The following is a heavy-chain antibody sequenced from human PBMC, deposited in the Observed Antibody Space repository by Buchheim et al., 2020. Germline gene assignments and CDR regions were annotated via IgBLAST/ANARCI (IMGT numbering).Heavy chain of an antibody. D-gene: IGHD2-15*01. V-gene: IGHV3-30*02. CDR2: IRYDGSNK. CDR3: AKGGYCSGGSCPLYYYYGMDV. Sequence: QVQLVESGGGVVQPGRSLRLSCAASGFTFSSYGMHWVRQAPGKGLEWVAFIRYDGSNKYYADSVKGRFTISRDNSKNTLHLQMNSLRAEDTAVYYCAKGGYCSGGSCPLYYYYGMDVWGQGTT. CDR1: GFTFSSYG. J-gene: IGHJ6*02.